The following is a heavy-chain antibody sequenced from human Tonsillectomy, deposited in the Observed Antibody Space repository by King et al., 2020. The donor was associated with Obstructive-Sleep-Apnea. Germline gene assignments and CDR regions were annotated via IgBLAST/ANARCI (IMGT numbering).Heavy chain of an antibody. D-gene: IGHD3-22*01. Sequence: VQLVESGGGVVQPGRSLRLSCAASGFMFSNYGIHWIRQAPGKGLEWVAVISYDGSHKYYADSVKGRFTISRDNSKKTLYLQMNSLRAEDTAVYYCAKDITMIVVIPRGGMDVWGQGTTVTVSS. CDR3: AKDITMIVVIPRGGMDV. J-gene: IGHJ6*02. CDR1: GFMFSNYG. V-gene: IGHV3-30*18. CDR2: ISYDGSHK.